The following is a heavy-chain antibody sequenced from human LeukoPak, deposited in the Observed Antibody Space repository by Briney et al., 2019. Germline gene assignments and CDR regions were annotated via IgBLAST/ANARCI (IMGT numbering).Heavy chain of an antibody. J-gene: IGHJ4*02. CDR2: IIPIRGIA. Sequence: SVKVSCKASGGTFTSYAISWVRQAPGQGLEWLGRIIPIRGIANYAQKFQGRVTMTTDKSTSTAYMELSSLRSGEPAVYYCARAGFVGYSYGYVVDYWGQGTLVTVSS. CDR1: GGTFTSYA. V-gene: IGHV1-69*04. CDR3: ARAGFVGYSYGYVVDY. D-gene: IGHD5-18*01.